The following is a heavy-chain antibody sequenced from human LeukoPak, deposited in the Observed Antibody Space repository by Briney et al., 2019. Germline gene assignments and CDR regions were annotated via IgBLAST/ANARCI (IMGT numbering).Heavy chain of an antibody. V-gene: IGHV1-24*01. Sequence: ASVKVSCKVSGYTLTELSMHWVRQAPGKGLEWMGGFDPEDGETIYAQKFQGRVTMTEDTSTDTAYMELSRLRSDDTAVYYCAILGFGGREGSFDYWGQGTLVTVSS. D-gene: IGHD3-10*01. CDR3: AILGFGGREGSFDY. CDR2: FDPEDGET. J-gene: IGHJ4*02. CDR1: GYTLTELS.